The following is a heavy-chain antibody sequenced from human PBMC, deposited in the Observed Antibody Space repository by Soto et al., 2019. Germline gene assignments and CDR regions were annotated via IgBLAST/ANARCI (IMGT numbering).Heavy chain of an antibody. J-gene: IGHJ6*02. CDR3: ARGRNYYGSGSYSPYYYYGMDV. V-gene: IGHV4-34*01. D-gene: IGHD3-10*01. Sequence: SETLSLTCAVYGGSFSGYYWSWIRQPPGKGLEWIGEINHSGSTNYNPSLKGRVTISVDTSKNQFSLKLSSVTAADTAVYYCARGRNYYGSGSYSPYYYYGMDVWGQGTTVTVSS. CDR2: INHSGST. CDR1: GGSFSGYY.